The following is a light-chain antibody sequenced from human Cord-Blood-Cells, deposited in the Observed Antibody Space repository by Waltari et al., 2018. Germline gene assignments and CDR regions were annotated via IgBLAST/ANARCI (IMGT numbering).Light chain of an antibody. Sequence: EIVMTQSPATLSVSPGERATLSYRASQSVSSNLAWYQQKPGQAPRLLIYGASTRATGIPARFSGSGSGTEFTLTISSLQSEDFAVYYCQQYNNWPYTVGQGTKLEIK. CDR1: QSVSSN. V-gene: IGKV3-15*01. J-gene: IGKJ2*01. CDR2: GAS. CDR3: QQYNNWPYT.